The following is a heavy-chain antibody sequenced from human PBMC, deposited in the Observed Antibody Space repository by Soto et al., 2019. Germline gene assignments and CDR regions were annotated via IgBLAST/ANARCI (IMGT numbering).Heavy chain of an antibody. CDR1: GYTFTTYD. CDR2: ISTYNGNT. V-gene: IGHV1-18*01. CDR3: ARDPYPVLMVNAPNLYGMDV. D-gene: IGHD2-8*01. J-gene: IGHJ6*02. Sequence: QVQLVQSGAEVKKPGASVKVSCKASGYTFTTYDISWVRQAPGQGLEWMGRISTYNGNTNYPQSLQGRLTMTTDTPTTTAYKELRRLRSDDTAVYYCARDPYPVLMVNAPNLYGMDVRGQGTKVTVSS.